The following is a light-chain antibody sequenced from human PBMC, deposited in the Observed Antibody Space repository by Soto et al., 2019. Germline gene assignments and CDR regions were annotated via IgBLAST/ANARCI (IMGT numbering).Light chain of an antibody. CDR3: QVWDSSTKAV. Sequence: SYELTQPLSVSVALGQTARITCGENNIGSKNVHWYQQKPGQAPVLVIYRDSNRPSGIPERFSGSNSGNTATLTISRAQTGDEADYYCQVWDSSTKAVFGGGTQLTVL. CDR1: NIGSKN. J-gene: IGLJ7*01. CDR2: RDS. V-gene: IGLV3-9*01.